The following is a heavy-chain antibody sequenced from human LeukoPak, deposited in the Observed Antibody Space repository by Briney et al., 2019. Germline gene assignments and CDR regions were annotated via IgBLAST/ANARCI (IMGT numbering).Heavy chain of an antibody. CDR2: IIPIFGTA. J-gene: IGHJ4*02. CDR1: GGTFSSYA. V-gene: IGHV1-69*13. Sequence: SVKVSCKASGGTFSSYAISWVRQAPGQGLEWMGGIIPIFGTANYAQKFQGRVTITADESTSTAYMELSSLRSEDTAVYYCARGFFVMATIGGYFDYWGQGTLVTVSS. D-gene: IGHD5-24*01. CDR3: ARGFFVMATIGGYFDY.